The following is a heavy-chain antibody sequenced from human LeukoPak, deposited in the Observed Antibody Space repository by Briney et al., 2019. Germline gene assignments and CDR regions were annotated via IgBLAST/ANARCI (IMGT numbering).Heavy chain of an antibody. CDR1: GFTFSSYA. V-gene: IGHV3-30-3*01. Sequence: GRSLRLSCAASGFTFSSYAMHWVRQAPGKGLEWVASISYDGSNKYYADSLKGRFTISRDNSKKTLYLQMNSLRAEDSAVYYCAKDGDLYGHAVYWGQGTLVTVSS. CDR3: AKDGDLYGHAVY. J-gene: IGHJ4*02. CDR2: ISYDGSNK. D-gene: IGHD4-17*01.